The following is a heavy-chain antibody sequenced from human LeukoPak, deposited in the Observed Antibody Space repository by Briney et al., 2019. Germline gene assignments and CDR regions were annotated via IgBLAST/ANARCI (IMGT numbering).Heavy chain of an antibody. V-gene: IGHV1-18*03. Sequence: ASVKVSCKASGYTFTSYGISWVRQAPGQGLEWMGWISAYNGNTKYSQEFQGRVTITRDTSASTAYMELSSLRSEDMAVYYCARETTVVTSGYYYYYMDVWGKGTTVTVSS. D-gene: IGHD4-23*01. CDR1: GYTFTSYG. CDR2: ISAYNGNT. J-gene: IGHJ6*03. CDR3: ARETTVVTSGYYYYYMDV.